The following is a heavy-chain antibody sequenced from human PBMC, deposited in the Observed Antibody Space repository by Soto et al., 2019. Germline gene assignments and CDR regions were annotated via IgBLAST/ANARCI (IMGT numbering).Heavy chain of an antibody. CDR2: ISPNNGNT. D-gene: IGHD3-3*01. J-gene: IGHJ4*02. CDR1: GGTFSSYA. V-gene: IGHV1-18*01. Sequence: ASVKVSCKASGGTFSSYAISWVRQAPGQGLEWMGWISPNNGNTNYAQKLQGRVTMTTDTSTSTAYMELRSLRSDDTAVYYCARASQGIFGVVITSFDYWGQGTLVT. CDR3: ARASQGIFGVVITSFDY.